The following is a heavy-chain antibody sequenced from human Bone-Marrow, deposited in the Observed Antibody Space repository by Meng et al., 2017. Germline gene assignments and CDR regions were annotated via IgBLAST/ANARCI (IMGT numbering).Heavy chain of an antibody. D-gene: IGHD4-17*01. CDR3: TRSYYGDYVDY. J-gene: IGHJ4*02. CDR2: TYFRSKWYN. V-gene: IGHV6-1*01. Sequence: QVHLEQSGPGLLKASQTLSITCAISGDSVSSNSAAWNWIRQSPSKGLEWLGRTYFRSKWYNDYALSVRSRVTVNPYTSRNQFSLQLNSVTPEETAIYYCTRSYYGDYVDYWGQGSLVTVSS. CDR1: GDSVSSNSAA.